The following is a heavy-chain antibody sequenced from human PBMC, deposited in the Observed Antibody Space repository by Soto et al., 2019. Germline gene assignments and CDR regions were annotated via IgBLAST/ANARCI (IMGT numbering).Heavy chain of an antibody. V-gene: IGHV1-24*01. CDR3: ARRYDYIWGRQTPGYTDV. CDR1: GYTLTELS. J-gene: IGHJ6*03. D-gene: IGHD3-16*01. CDR2: FDPEDGET. Sequence: ASVKVSCKVSGYTLTELSMHWVRQAPGKGLEWMGGFDPEDGETIYAQKFQGRVTMTTDTSTSTAYMELRSLRSEDTAVYYCARRYDYIWGRQTPGYTDVWGKGTTVTVSS.